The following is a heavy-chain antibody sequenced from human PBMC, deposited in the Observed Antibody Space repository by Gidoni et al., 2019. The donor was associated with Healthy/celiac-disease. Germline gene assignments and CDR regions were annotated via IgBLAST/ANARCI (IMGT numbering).Heavy chain of an antibody. Sequence: EVQLVESGGGLVKPGGSLRLSCAASGFTFSSYSMNWVRQAPGKGLEWVSSISSSSSYIYYADSVKGRFTISRDNAKNSLYLQMNSLRAEDTAVYYCARGGVGATALFFDYWGQGTLVTVSS. V-gene: IGHV3-21*01. CDR3: ARGGVGATALFFDY. D-gene: IGHD1-26*01. J-gene: IGHJ4*02. CDR2: ISSSSSYI. CDR1: GFTFSSYS.